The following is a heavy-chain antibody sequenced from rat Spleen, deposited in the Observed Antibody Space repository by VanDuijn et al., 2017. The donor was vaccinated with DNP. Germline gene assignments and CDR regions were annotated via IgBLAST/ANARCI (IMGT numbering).Heavy chain of an antibody. CDR3: ATSLTGRA. Sequence: EVQLVESGGGLVQPGRSLKLSCAASGFTFSNYDMAWVRQAPTKGLEWVASINPSGDSSYYRASVKGRFTISRDDAKSTLYLQMDSLRSEDTATYYCATSLTGRAWGQGVMVTVSS. D-gene: IGHD5-1*01. J-gene: IGHJ2*01. CDR1: GFTFSNYD. V-gene: IGHV5-27*01. CDR2: INPSGDSS.